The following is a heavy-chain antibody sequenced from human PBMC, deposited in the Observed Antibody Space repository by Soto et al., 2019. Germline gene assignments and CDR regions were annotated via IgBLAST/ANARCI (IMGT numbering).Heavy chain of an antibody. CDR2: ISYDAANK. J-gene: IGHJ4*02. V-gene: IGHV3-30*03. CDR1: GFTFSNFG. Sequence: QVQLVESGGGVVQPGRSLRLSCAASGFTFSNFGMHWVRQAPGKGLEWVAYISYDAANKYYADSVKVRFTISRDNSKNTLHLQMDSLSGYDTALYYCASGTAFDHWGQGTLVSVSS. CDR3: ASGTAFDH. D-gene: IGHD2-21*02.